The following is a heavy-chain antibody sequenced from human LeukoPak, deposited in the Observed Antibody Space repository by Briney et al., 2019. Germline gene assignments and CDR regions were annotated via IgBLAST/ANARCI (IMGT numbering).Heavy chain of an antibody. J-gene: IGHJ4*02. CDR2: IYTSGST. D-gene: IGHD2-2*01. CDR1: GGSISSYY. CDR3: ARAGRPGYCSSTSCYPFDY. Sequence: SETLSLTCTVAGGSISSYYWSWIRQPPGKGLEWIGRIYTSGSTNYNPSLKSRVTMSVDTSKNQFSLKLSSVTAADTAVYYCARAGRPGYCSSTSCYPFDYWGQGTLVTVSS. V-gene: IGHV4-4*07.